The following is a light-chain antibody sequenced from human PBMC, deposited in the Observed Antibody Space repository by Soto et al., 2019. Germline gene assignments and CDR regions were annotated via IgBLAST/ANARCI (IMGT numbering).Light chain of an antibody. CDR1: SSDVGGYNY. V-gene: IGLV2-14*03. CDR3: SSYTTSNTRQIA. CDR2: DVS. J-gene: IGLJ1*01. Sequence: QSVLTQPASVSGSPGHSITISCTGTSSDVGGYNYVSWYQHHPGKAPKLMIYDVSNRPSGVSNRFSGSKSGNTASLTISGLQPEDEADYYCSSYTTSNTRQIAFGTGTKVTVL.